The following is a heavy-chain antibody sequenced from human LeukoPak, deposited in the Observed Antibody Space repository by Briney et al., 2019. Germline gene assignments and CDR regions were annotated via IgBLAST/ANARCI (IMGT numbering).Heavy chain of an antibody. V-gene: IGHV4-4*08. D-gene: IGHD4-17*01. Sequence: SETLSLTCSVSGGSMNSYYWSWIRQPPGKGLEWIGCIYRGSTYYNPSLQSRITISVDTSKNQFSLKESSVTAADTAVYYCARGGDYEMDYWGQGTLVTVSS. CDR1: GGSMNSYY. J-gene: IGHJ4*02. CDR2: IYRGST. CDR3: ARGGDYEMDY.